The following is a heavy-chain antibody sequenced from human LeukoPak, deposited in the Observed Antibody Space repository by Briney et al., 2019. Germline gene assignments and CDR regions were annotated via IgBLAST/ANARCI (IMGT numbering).Heavy chain of an antibody. D-gene: IGHD4-11*01. Sequence: GGSLRLSCAASGFIFSSSEMNWVRQAPGKGLEWVSYISSSGSNIYYADSVKGRFTISRDNAKNSLYLQMNSLRAGDTAAYYCAREDSRDAFDIWGQGTVVTVS. J-gene: IGHJ3*02. CDR3: AREDSRDAFDI. CDR2: ISSSGSNI. V-gene: IGHV3-48*03. CDR1: GFIFSSSE.